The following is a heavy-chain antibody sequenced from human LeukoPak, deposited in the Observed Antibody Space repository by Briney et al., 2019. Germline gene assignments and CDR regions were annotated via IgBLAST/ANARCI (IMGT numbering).Heavy chain of an antibody. CDR3: ASYYYDSSGYRAEYFQH. D-gene: IGHD3-22*01. Sequence: ASVKVSCKASGYIFTTYAINWVRQAPGQGLEWMGGIIPIFGTANYAQKFQGRVTITADESTSTAYMELSSLRSEDTAVYYCASYYYDSSGYRAEYFQHWGQGTLVTVSS. CDR2: IIPIFGTA. J-gene: IGHJ1*01. CDR1: GYIFTTYA. V-gene: IGHV1-69*13.